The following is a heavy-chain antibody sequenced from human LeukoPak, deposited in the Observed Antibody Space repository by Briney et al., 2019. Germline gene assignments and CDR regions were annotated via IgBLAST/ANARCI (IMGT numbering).Heavy chain of an antibody. CDR1: GFTSSSYG. D-gene: IGHD3-3*01. CDR2: ISYDGSNK. CDR3: AKDEYYDFWSGYSFYYYYGMDV. Sequence: PGRSLRLSCAASGFTSSSYGMHWVRQAPGKGLEWVAVISYDGSNKYYADSVKGRFTISRDNSKNTLYLQMNSLRAEDTAVYYCAKDEYYDFWSGYSFYYYYGMDVWGQGTTVTVSS. J-gene: IGHJ6*02. V-gene: IGHV3-30*18.